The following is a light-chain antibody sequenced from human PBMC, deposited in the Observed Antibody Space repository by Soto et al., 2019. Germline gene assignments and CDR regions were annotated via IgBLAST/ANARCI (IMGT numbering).Light chain of an antibody. CDR2: EVT. Sequence: QSALTQPASVSGSPGQSITISCTGTSSDVGGYNYVSWYQQHPGKAPKLMIYEVTYRPSGVSNRFSGSRSGNTASLTISGLQPDDEGDYYCSSYTSRDLVVFGGGTKLTVL. J-gene: IGLJ2*01. CDR1: SSDVGGYNY. V-gene: IGLV2-14*01. CDR3: SSYTSRDLVV.